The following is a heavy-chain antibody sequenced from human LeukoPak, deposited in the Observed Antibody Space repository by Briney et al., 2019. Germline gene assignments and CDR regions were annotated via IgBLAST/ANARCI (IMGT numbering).Heavy chain of an antibody. V-gene: IGHV4-59*01. CDR1: GGSISSYY. J-gene: IGHJ3*02. CDR2: IYYSGST. Sequence: PSETLSLTCTVSGGSISSYYWSWIRQPPGKGLEWTGYIYYSGSTNYNPSLKSRVTISVDTSKNQFSLKLSSVTAADTAVYYCASAGYSSGWSVDAFDIWGQGTMVTVSS. CDR3: ASAGYSSGWSVDAFDI. D-gene: IGHD6-19*01.